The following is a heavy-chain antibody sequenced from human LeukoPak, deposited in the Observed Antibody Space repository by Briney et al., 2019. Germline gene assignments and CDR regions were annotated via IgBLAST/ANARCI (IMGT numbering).Heavy chain of an antibody. CDR2: ISYDGSNK. Sequence: GGSVRLSCAASGFTFSLYAMHWVREAPGKALEWVAVISYDGSNKYYADSVKGRFNISRDNSKNTLYLQMNSLRAEDTAVYYCARDLLFRFDPWGQGTLVTVSS. CDR1: GFTFSLYA. V-gene: IGHV3-30*04. J-gene: IGHJ5*02. D-gene: IGHD2-15*01. CDR3: ARDLLFRFDP.